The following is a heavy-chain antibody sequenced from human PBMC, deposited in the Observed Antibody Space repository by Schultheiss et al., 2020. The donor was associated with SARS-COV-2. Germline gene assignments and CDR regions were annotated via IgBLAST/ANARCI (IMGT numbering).Heavy chain of an antibody. CDR2: INSDGSST. D-gene: IGHD2-15*01. CDR1: GFTFSSYW. CDR3: ARVGSSGGWYFDL. J-gene: IGHJ2*01. V-gene: IGHV3-74*01. Sequence: GGSLRLSCAASGFTFSSYWMHWVRQAPGKGLVWVSRINSDGSSTSYADSVKGRFTISRDNAKNTLYLQMNSLRAEDTAVYYCARVGSSGGWYFDLWGRGTLVTVSS.